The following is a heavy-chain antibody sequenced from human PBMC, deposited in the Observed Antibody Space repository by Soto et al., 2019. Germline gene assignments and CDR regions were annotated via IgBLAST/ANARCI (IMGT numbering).Heavy chain of an antibody. Sequence: GGSLRLSCAASGFTFSSYAMGWVRQAPGKGLEWVSSVTDSGGGTYYAGSVKGRFTISRDNSRDTLYLQLNSLRVDDTAVYYCAKRDRGSGSSYFARWGQGTLVTVSS. D-gene: IGHD6-25*01. CDR1: GFTFSSYA. CDR2: VTDSGGGT. V-gene: IGHV3-23*01. J-gene: IGHJ4*02. CDR3: AKRDRGSGSSYFAR.